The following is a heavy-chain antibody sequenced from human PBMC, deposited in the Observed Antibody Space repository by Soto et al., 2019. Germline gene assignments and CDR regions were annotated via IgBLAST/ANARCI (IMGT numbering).Heavy chain of an antibody. Sequence: PGGSLRLSCAASGFTFSSYAMSWVRQAPGKGLEWVSVISGTGGRTYYADSVKGRFTISRDNSTSTLYLQMNSLRAEDTAVYYCAKDRGSGSSGWPRFDTWGQGRLVTVSS. J-gene: IGHJ5*02. D-gene: IGHD6-19*01. CDR3: AKDRGSGSSGWPRFDT. CDR2: ISGTGGRT. V-gene: IGHV3-23*01. CDR1: GFTFSSYA.